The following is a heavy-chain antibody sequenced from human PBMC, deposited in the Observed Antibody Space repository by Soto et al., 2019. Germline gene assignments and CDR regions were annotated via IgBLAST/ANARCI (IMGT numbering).Heavy chain of an antibody. Sequence: LRLSCAASGFTFTRYSMNWVRQAPGKGLEWVSSISSTTNYIYYGDSMKGRFTISRDNAKNSLYLEMNSLRAEDTAVYYCSRESEDLTSNFDYWGQGTLVTVSS. CDR1: GFTFTRYS. V-gene: IGHV3-21*06. CDR3: SRESEDLTSNFDY. CDR2: ISSTTNYI. J-gene: IGHJ4*02.